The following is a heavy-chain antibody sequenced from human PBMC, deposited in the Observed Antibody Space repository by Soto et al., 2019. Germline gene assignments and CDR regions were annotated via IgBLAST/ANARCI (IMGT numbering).Heavy chain of an antibody. CDR2: ISAYNDDR. CDR1: GYSFSDYG. J-gene: IGHJ4*02. CDR3: GRARSAAMVTSDY. V-gene: IGHV1-18*01. D-gene: IGHD5-18*01. Sequence: QVRLVQSGPEVKNPGASVKVSCKASGYSFSDYGATWVRQSPGQGLEWMGWISAYNDDRNYAQNFQDRITMTTDTSTSTAYVELRSLRSDDTAVYFCGRARSAAMVTSDYWGQGTLVTVSS.